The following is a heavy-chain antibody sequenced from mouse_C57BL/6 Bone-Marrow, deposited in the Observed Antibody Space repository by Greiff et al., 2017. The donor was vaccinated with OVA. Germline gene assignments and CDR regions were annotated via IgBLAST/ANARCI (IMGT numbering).Heavy chain of an antibody. V-gene: IGHV3-6*01. CDR1: GYSITSGYY. CDR2: ISYDGSN. CDR3: ALDSSGHGFAY. D-gene: IGHD3-2*02. J-gene: IGHJ3*01. Sequence: EVQLVESGPGLVKPSQSLSLTCSVTGYSITSGYYWNWIRQFPGNKLEWMGYISYDGSNNYNPSLKNRISITRDTSKNQFFLKLNSVTTEDTATYYCALDSSGHGFAYWGQGTLVTVSA.